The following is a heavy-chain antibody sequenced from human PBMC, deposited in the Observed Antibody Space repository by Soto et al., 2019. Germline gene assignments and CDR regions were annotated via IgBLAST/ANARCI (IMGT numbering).Heavy chain of an antibody. V-gene: IGHV3-30*04. D-gene: IGHD4-17*01. CDR2: TSYDGSIN. Sequence: GASVKVSCAGSGFSFGSYEMHWFRQAPGKGLEWVTFTSYDGSINYYADSVKGRFTMSRDNSKNLLYLQMNSLRTEDTAVYYCVRRSTVSYYAVDVWGQGTTVPVSS. CDR1: GFSFGSYE. CDR3: VRRSTVSYYAVDV. J-gene: IGHJ6*02.